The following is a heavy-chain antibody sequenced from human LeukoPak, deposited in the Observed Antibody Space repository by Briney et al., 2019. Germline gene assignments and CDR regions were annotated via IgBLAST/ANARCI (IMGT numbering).Heavy chain of an antibody. CDR3: ARGYSSSSHYYYMDV. CDR2: IIPIFGTA. J-gene: IGHJ6*03. V-gene: IGHV1-69*05. Sequence: SVKVSCKASGGTFSNYAISWVRQAPGQGLEWMGGIIPIFGTANYAQKFQGRVTITTDESTSTAYMELSSLRSEDTAVYYCARGYSSSSHYYYMDVWGKGTTVTVSS. CDR1: GGTFSNYA. D-gene: IGHD6-6*01.